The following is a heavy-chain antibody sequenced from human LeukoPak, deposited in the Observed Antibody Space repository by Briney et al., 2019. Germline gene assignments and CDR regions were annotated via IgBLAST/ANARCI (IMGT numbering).Heavy chain of an antibody. CDR1: GYTFTIYY. V-gene: IGHV1-46*01. CDR3: ARDAPSAVAGYDAFDI. CDR2: INPSGGST. Sequence: ASVKVSCKASGYTFTIYYMHWVRQAPGQGLEWMGMINPSGGSTSYAQKFQGRVTMTRDTSTSTVYMELNSLRSEDTAVYYCARDAPSAVAGYDAFDIWGPRDNGHRLF. J-gene: IGHJ3*02. D-gene: IGHD6-19*01.